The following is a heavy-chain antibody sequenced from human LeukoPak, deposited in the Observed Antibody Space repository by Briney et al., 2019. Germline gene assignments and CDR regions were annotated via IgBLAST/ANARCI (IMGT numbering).Heavy chain of an antibody. CDR1: GFTFSSYS. CDR3: ARPSGITIFGVDFDY. J-gene: IGHJ4*02. V-gene: IGHV3-21*01. CDR2: ISSSSSYI. D-gene: IGHD3-3*01. Sequence: PGGSLRLSCAASGFTFSSYSMNWVRQAPGKGLEWVSSISSSSSYIYFADSVKGRFTISRDNAKNSLYLQMNSLRAEDTAVYYCARPSGITIFGVDFDYWGQGTLVTVSS.